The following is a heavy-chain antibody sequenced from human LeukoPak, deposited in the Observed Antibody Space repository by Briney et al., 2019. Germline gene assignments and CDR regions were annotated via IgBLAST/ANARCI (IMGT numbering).Heavy chain of an antibody. V-gene: IGHV3-23*01. CDR2: ISGSGGST. J-gene: IGHJ4*02. CDR3: AKDPTPYYYGSGSYWFY. Sequence: PGGSLRLSCAASGFTFSSYAMSWVRQAPGKGLEWVSSISGSGGSTHYTDSVKGRFTISRDNSRNTLYLQMNGLRAEDTAVYYCAKDPTPYYYGSGSYWFYWGQGTLVTVSS. D-gene: IGHD3-10*01. CDR1: GFTFSSYA.